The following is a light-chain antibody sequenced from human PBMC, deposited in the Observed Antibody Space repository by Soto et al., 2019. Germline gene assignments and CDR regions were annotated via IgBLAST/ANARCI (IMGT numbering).Light chain of an antibody. CDR1: QSVRSSY. CDR2: VAS. Sequence: EIVLTQSPGTLSLSPGEGATLSCRASQSVRSSYLAWYQQKPGQAPRLLIYVASTRATGIPARFSGSGSGTEFTLTISSLQSEDFAVYYCQQYNVWPLTFGGGTKVEFK. V-gene: IGKV3-15*01. J-gene: IGKJ4*01. CDR3: QQYNVWPLT.